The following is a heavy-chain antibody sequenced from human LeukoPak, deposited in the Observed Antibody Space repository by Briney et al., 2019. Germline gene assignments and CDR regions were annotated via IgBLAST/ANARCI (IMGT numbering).Heavy chain of an antibody. J-gene: IGHJ4*02. D-gene: IGHD2-2*01. CDR3: ARDSLLYCSSTSCSDY. CDR2: INPNSGGT. CDR1: GYTFTGYY. V-gene: IGHV1-2*06. Sequence: ASVNVSFKASGYTFTGYYMHWVRQAPGQGLEWMGRINPNSGGTNYAQKFQGRVTMTRDTSISTAYMELSRLRSDDTAVYYCARDSLLYCSSTSCSDYWGQGTLVTVSS.